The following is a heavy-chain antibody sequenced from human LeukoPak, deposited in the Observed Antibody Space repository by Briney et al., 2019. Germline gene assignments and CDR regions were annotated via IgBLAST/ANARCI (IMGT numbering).Heavy chain of an antibody. CDR3: AKDPDEWLVTY. V-gene: IGHV3-23*01. Sequence: GGSLRLSCAASGFTFSSYAMSWVRQAPGKGLEWVSAISGSGGSTYYADSVKGRFTISRDNTKNTLYLQMNSLRAEDTAVYYCAKDPDEWLVTYWGQGTLVTVSS. D-gene: IGHD6-19*01. CDR2: ISGSGGST. J-gene: IGHJ4*02. CDR1: GFTFSSYA.